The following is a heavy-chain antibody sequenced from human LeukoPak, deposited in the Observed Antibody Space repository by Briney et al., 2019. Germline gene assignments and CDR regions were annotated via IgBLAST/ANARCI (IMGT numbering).Heavy chain of an antibody. CDR3: AKRGPTVYYYYGMDV. V-gene: IGHV3-23*01. D-gene: IGHD4-11*01. Sequence: PGGSLRLSCAASGFTFSSYAMSWVRQAPGRGLEWVSGISGGGGTTYYADSVKGRFTISRDNSKNTLYLQMNSLRAEDTAVYYCAKRGPTVYYYYGMDVWGQGTTVTVSS. CDR1: GFTFSSYA. J-gene: IGHJ6*02. CDR2: ISGGGGTT.